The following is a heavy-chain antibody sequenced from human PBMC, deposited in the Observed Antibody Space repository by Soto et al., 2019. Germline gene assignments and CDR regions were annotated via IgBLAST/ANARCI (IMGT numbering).Heavy chain of an antibody. CDR2: ISGSGGST. CDR3: AKAAHSPPTVTTPLKCYYYCMDV. D-gene: IGHD4-4*01. CDR1: GFTFSSYA. V-gene: IGHV3-23*01. Sequence: GGSLRLSCAASGFTFSSYAMSWVRQAPGKGLEWVSAISGSGGSTYYADSVKGRFTISRDNSKNTLYLQMNSLRAEDTAVYYCAKAAHSPPTVTTPLKCYYYCMDVWGQGTLVTVSS. J-gene: IGHJ6*02.